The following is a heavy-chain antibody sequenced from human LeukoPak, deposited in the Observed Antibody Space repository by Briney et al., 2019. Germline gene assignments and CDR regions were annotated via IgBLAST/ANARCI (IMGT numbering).Heavy chain of an antibody. CDR1: GDSISSSDHY. D-gene: IGHD3-10*01. V-gene: IGHV4-39*01. Sequence: SETLSLTCTLSGDSISSSDHYWVWIRQSPGKGLEWIGSVSQSGNTYYKSSLKSRVTVYIDTSKNEFSLFLTSVTAADTAEYYCARHLYYSASAFWYIDLWGRGTLVIVSP. J-gene: IGHJ2*01. CDR3: ARHLYYSASAFWYIDL. CDR2: VSQSGNT.